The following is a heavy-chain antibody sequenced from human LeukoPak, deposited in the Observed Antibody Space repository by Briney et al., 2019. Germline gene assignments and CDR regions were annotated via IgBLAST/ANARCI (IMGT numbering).Heavy chain of an antibody. V-gene: IGHV3-73*01. J-gene: IGHJ5*02. CDR3: ARVPRIAVAGHFRGDSNWFDP. Sequence: GGSLRLSRAASGFTFSGSAMQWVRQASGKGLEWVGRIRSKANSYATAYAASVKGRFTISREDSRNTAYLQMNSLKTEDTAVYYCARVPRIAVAGHFRGDSNWFDPWGQGTLVTVSS. CDR2: IRSKANSYAT. CDR1: GFTFSGSA. D-gene: IGHD6-19*01.